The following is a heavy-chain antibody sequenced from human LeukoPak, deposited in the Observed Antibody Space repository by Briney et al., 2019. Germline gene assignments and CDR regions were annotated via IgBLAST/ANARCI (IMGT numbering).Heavy chain of an antibody. V-gene: IGHV4-34*01. CDR1: DGSFSDSY. D-gene: IGHD6-13*01. CDR3: ARRRPIAMKGYFNWSFDL. Sequence: PSETLSLTCAVYDGSFSDSYWTWIRQPPGKGLEWVAEINHSGATDYNPALKSRVSISVDPSKKQLSLRLNSVTVADTAVYYCARRRPIAMKGYFNWSFDLWGRGTLVTVSS. CDR2: INHSGAT. J-gene: IGHJ2*01.